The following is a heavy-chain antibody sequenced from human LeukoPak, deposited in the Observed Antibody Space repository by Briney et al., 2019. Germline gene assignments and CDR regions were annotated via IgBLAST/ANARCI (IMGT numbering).Heavy chain of an antibody. D-gene: IGHD3-22*01. CDR3: ARGALIPYYYDSSGYYDY. J-gene: IGHJ4*02. Sequence: PGGSLRLSCAASGFTFSSYAMSWVRQAPGKGLEWVSAISGSGGSIYYADSVKGRFTISRDNAKNSLYLQMNSLRAEDTAVYYCARGALIPYYYDSSGYYDYWGQGTLVTVSS. V-gene: IGHV3-23*01. CDR2: ISGSGGSI. CDR1: GFTFSSYA.